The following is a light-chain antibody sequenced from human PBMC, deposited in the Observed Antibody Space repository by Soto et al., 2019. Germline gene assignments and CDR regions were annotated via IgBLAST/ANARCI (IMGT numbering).Light chain of an antibody. CDR2: DAS. CDR3: QHRSNWPPT. J-gene: IGKJ1*01. Sequence: EIVLTQSPATLSLSPGERATLSCRASQSVSSYLAWYQQTPGQALRLLIYDASHRATGIPARFSGSGSGTDFTLTISNLEPGDFAVYYCQHRSNWPPTFGQGTKVDTK. CDR1: QSVSSY. V-gene: IGKV3-11*01.